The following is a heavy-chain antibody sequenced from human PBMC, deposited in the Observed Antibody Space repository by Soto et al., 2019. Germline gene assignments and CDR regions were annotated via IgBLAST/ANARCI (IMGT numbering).Heavy chain of an antibody. Sequence: PGGSLRLSCAASGFTFSSYWMSWVRQAPGKGLEWVANIKQDGSEKYYVDSVKGRSTISRDNAKNSLYLQMNSLRAEDTAVYYCASGIGSSGEDYYYGMDVWGQGTTVTVSS. CDR3: ASGIGSSGEDYYYGMDV. V-gene: IGHV3-7*03. CDR2: IKQDGSEK. CDR1: GFTFSSYW. D-gene: IGHD6-19*01. J-gene: IGHJ6*02.